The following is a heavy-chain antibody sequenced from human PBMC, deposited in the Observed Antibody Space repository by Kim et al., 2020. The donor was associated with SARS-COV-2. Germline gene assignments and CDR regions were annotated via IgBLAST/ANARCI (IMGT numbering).Heavy chain of an antibody. Sequence: STTYEQKFQGRVTMTRDTSTSTVYMELSSLKSEDTAVYYCARDLSNRGDYWGQGTLVTVSS. CDR3: ARDLSNRGDY. V-gene: IGHV1-46*01. J-gene: IGHJ4*02. CDR2: ST.